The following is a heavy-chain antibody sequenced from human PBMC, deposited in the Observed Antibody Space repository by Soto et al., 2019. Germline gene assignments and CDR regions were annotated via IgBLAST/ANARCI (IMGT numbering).Heavy chain of an antibody. Sequence: ASVKASCKASGYTCRTYGISWARQAPGQGLEWIGWISVYSGNTNYAQKFQGRVTMTTDTSTSTAYMELRSLRSDDTAVYYCARDLIAARPGWFDPWGQGTLVTVSS. V-gene: IGHV1-18*01. CDR3: ARDLIAARPGWFDP. D-gene: IGHD6-6*01. CDR1: GYTCRTYG. J-gene: IGHJ5*02. CDR2: ISVYSGNT.